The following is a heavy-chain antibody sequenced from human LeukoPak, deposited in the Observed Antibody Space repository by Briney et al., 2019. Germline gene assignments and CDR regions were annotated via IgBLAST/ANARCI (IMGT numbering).Heavy chain of an antibody. Sequence: ASVKVSCKASGGTFSSYAISWVRQAPGQGLEWMGGIIPIFGTANYAQKFQGRVTITADESTSTAYMELSSLRSEDTAVYYCARSLNDYGDYDYYYYGMDVWGQGTTVTVSS. CDR3: ARSLNDYGDYDYYYYGMDV. CDR1: GGTFSSYA. D-gene: IGHD4-17*01. CDR2: IIPIFGTA. J-gene: IGHJ6*02. V-gene: IGHV1-69*01.